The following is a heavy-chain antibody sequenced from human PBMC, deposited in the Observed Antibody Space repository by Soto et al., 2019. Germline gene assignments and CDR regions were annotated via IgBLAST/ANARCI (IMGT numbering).Heavy chain of an antibody. CDR3: ARATYYYDRSGYLYYFDY. Sequence: SETLSLTCTVSGGSISSSSYYWSWIRQPPGKELEWIGYVYYSGSTNYNPSLKSRVTMSVDTSKNQFSLKLTSVTAADTAVYYCARATYYYDRSGYLYYFDYWGQGILVTVSS. CDR1: GGSISSSSYY. D-gene: IGHD3-22*01. J-gene: IGHJ4*02. V-gene: IGHV4-61*01. CDR2: VYYSGST.